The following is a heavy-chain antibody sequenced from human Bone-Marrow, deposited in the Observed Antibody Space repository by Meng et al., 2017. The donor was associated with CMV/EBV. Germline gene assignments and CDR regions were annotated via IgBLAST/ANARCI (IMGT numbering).Heavy chain of an antibody. Sequence: SVKVSCKASGGTFSSYAISWVRQAPGQGLEWMGGIIPIFGTANYAQKFQGRVTITTDESTSTAYMELSSLRSDDTAVYYCARYLLMAYQGNYYYYGMDVWVQGTTVTVSS. V-gene: IGHV1-69*05. J-gene: IGHJ6*02. D-gene: IGHD2-2*01. CDR2: IIPIFGTA. CDR1: GGTFSSYA. CDR3: ARYLLMAYQGNYYYYGMDV.